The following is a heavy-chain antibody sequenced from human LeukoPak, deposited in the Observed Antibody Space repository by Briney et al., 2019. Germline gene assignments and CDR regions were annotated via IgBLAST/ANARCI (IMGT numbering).Heavy chain of an antibody. J-gene: IGHJ3*02. CDR3: AREGSSSSGSCAFDI. CDR2: ISWNSGSI. CDR1: GFTFDDYA. V-gene: IGHV3-9*03. Sequence: HPGRSLRLSCAASGFTFDDYAMHWVRQAPGKGLEWVSGISWNSGSIGYANSVKGRFTISRDNSKNTLYLQMGSLRAEDMAVYYCAREGSSSSGSCAFDIWGQGTMVTVSS. D-gene: IGHD6-6*01.